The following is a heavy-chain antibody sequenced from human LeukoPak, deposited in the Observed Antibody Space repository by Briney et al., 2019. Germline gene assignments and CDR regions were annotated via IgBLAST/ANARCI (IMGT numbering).Heavy chain of an antibody. D-gene: IGHD3-22*01. J-gene: IGHJ6*03. CDR3: ARDLDYYDSSGYPTYYMDV. CDR2: IYYSGST. Sequence: SSETLFLTCTVSGGSISSYYWGWIRQPPGKGLKWIGYIYYSGSTNYNPSLKSRVTISVDTSKNQFSLKLSSVTAADTAVYYCARDLDYYDSSGYPTYYMDVWGKGTTVTVSS. V-gene: IGHV4-59*01. CDR1: GGSISSYY.